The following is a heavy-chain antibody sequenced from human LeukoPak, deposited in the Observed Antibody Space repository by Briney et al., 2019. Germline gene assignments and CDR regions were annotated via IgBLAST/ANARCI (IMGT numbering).Heavy chain of an antibody. D-gene: IGHD1-26*01. CDR2: ISGNGGST. CDR3: VKAFGGSYQFDY. J-gene: IGHJ4*02. Sequence: GGSLRLSCSASGFPFSSYGMHWVRQAPGKGLEYVSTISGNGGSTYYADSVKGRFTISRDNSKNTLYLQVSSLRAEDTAVYYCVKAFGGSYQFDYRGQGTLVTVSS. V-gene: IGHV3-64D*06. CDR1: GFPFSSYG.